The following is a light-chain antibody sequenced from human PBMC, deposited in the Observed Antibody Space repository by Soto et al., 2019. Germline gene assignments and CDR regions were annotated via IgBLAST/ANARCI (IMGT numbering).Light chain of an antibody. J-gene: IGKJ5*01. CDR1: QSVSSSS. Sequence: EIVLHQPPGPLPLSPGERATLSCRASQSVSSSSLAWYQQNPGQAPRLLIYGASTRATDIPARFSGSGSGTEFTLTISRLEPEDFALYYCQHYGAAPITFGQGTRLEI. CDR3: QHYGAAPIT. V-gene: IGKV3-20*01. CDR2: GAS.